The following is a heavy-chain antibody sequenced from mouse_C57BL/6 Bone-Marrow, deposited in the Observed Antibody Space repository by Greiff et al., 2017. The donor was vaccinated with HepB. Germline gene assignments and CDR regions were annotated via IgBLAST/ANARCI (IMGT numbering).Heavy chain of an antibody. D-gene: IGHD4-1*01. CDR3: ARSWDDY. J-gene: IGHJ2*01. V-gene: IGHV1-50*01. CDR2: IDPSDSYT. CDR1: GYTFTSYW. Sequence: QVQLKQPGAELVKPGASVKLSCKASGYTFTSYWMQWVKQRPGQGLEWIGEIDPSDSYTNYNQKFKGKATLTVDTSSSTAYMQLSSLTSEDSAVYYCARSWDDYWGQGTTLTVSS.